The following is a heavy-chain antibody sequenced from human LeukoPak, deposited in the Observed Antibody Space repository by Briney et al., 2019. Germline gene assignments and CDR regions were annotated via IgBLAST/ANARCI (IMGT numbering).Heavy chain of an antibody. J-gene: IGHJ3*02. Sequence: SETLSLTCSVSGASISSSYWSWIGQPPGKRLEWIGYIYYNGNSNSNPSLKSRVTISADTSKNQFSLKLSSVTAADTATYYCVRGNYDNRGYSNAFDIWGQGTMVTVSS. V-gene: IGHV4-59*01. D-gene: IGHD3-22*01. CDR1: GASISSSY. CDR2: IYYNGNS. CDR3: VRGNYDNRGYSNAFDI.